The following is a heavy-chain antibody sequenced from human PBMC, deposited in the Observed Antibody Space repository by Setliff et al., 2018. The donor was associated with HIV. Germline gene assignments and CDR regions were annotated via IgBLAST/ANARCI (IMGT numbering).Heavy chain of an antibody. J-gene: IGHJ4*02. Sequence: GESLKISCEASGYSFTNYWIGWVRQMPGKGLEWMGIIYPGDSDTRYSPSFQGQVTISADKSISTAYLQWSSLRASDTAVYYCAKRRRAPGTADLEAFWGQGTLVTVSS. CDR2: IYPGDSDT. CDR1: GYSFTNYW. V-gene: IGHV5-51*01. D-gene: IGHD2-21*02. CDR3: AKRRRAPGTADLEAF.